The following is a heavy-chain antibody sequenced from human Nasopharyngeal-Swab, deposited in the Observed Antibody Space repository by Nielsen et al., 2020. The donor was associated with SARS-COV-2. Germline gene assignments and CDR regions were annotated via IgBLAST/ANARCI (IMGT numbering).Heavy chain of an antibody. D-gene: IGHD6-19*01. CDR2: ISYDGSNK. J-gene: IGHJ4*02. CDR1: GFTFSSYG. V-gene: IGHV3-30*18. CDR3: AKGRIAVAGPLDY. Sequence: LTCAASGFTFSSYGMHWVRQAPGKGLEWVAVISYDGSNKYYADSVKGRFTISRDNSKNTLYLQMNSLRAEDTAVYYCAKGRIAVAGPLDYWGQGTLVTVSS.